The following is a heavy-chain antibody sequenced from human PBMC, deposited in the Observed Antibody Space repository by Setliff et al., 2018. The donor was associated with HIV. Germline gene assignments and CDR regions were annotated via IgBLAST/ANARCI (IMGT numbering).Heavy chain of an antibody. D-gene: IGHD3-10*02. CDR2: IYDGGTT. Sequence: PSETLSLTCDASGYSINNIHYWGWIRQPPGKGLECLGNIYDGGTTYHNPSLKGRVTISIDTSKAQFSLKLISVTAADTAVYYCVRRDVSFLFGQFDSWGQGILVTVSS. CDR1: GYSINNIHY. CDR3: VRRDVSFLFGQFDS. J-gene: IGHJ4*02. V-gene: IGHV4-38-2*01.